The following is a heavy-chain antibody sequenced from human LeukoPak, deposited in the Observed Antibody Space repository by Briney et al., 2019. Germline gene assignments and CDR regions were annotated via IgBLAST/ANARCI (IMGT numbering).Heavy chain of an antibody. CDR3: AKAIYYYDSSGCFDY. CDR1: GFTFSSYA. J-gene: IGHJ4*02. D-gene: IGHD3-22*01. Sequence: GGSLRLSCAASGFTFSSYAMSWVRQAPGKGLEWVSAISGSGGSTYYADSVKGRFTISRDNSKNTLYLQMNSLTAEDTAVYYCAKAIYYYDSSGCFDYWGQGTLVTVSS. V-gene: IGHV3-23*01. CDR2: ISGSGGST.